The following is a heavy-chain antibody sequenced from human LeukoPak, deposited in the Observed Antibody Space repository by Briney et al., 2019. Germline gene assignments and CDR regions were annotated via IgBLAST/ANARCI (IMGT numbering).Heavy chain of an antibody. Sequence: GGSLRLSCAASGFTFSSYAMSWVRQASGKGLEWVSTISGRGNSTYYADSVKGRFTIFGDKPKNTLYLQMNSLRAEDTAVYYCAKDDIVRGVYPGPFDRWGQGTLVTVSS. D-gene: IGHD3-10*01. CDR1: GFTFSSYA. CDR3: AKDDIVRGVYPGPFDR. CDR2: ISGRGNST. V-gene: IGHV3-23*01. J-gene: IGHJ4*02.